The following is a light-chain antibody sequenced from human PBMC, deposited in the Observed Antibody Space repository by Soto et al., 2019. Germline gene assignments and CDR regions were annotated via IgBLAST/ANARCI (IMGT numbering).Light chain of an antibody. Sequence: QSVLTQPPSVSAAPGQRVTISCSGSSSNIGGNSVSWYQQLPGTAPKLLIYDDDKRPSGIPDRFSGSKSGTSATLGISGLQSEDEADYYCATWDDSLIGSVFGTGTKVTVL. J-gene: IGLJ1*01. V-gene: IGLV1-51*01. CDR3: ATWDDSLIGSV. CDR1: SSNIGGNS. CDR2: DDD.